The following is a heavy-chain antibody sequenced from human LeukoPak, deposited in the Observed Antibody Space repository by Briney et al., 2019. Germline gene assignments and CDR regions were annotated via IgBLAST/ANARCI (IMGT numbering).Heavy chain of an antibody. D-gene: IGHD1-26*01. CDR2: INPNSGGT. J-gene: IGHJ6*03. CDR1: GYTFTGYY. Sequence: GASVKVCCKASGYTFTGYYMHWVRQAPGQGLEWMGWINPNSGGTNYAQKFQGRVTMTRDTSISTAYMELSRLRSDDTAVYYCARNYPVVGATDYYYYMDVWGKGTTVTVSS. CDR3: ARNYPVVGATDYYYYMDV. V-gene: IGHV1-2*02.